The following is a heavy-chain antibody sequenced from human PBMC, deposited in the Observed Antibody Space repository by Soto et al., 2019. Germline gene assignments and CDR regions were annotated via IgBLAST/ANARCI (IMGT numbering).Heavy chain of an antibody. CDR1: GFTVSSNY. CDR3: ARDSLVNDSSGYYYFDY. Sequence: GGSLRLSCAASGFTVSSNYMSWVRQAPGKGLEWVSVIYSGGSTYYADSVKGRFTISRDNSKNTLYLQMNSLRAEDTAVYYCARDSLVNDSSGYYYFDYWGQGTLVTVSS. J-gene: IGHJ4*02. V-gene: IGHV3-53*05. D-gene: IGHD3-22*01. CDR2: IYSGGST.